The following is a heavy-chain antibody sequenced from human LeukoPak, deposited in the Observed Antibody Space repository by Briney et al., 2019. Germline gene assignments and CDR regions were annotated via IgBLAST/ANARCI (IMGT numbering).Heavy chain of an antibody. D-gene: IGHD3-10*01. J-gene: IGHJ4*02. CDR2: ISYDGSNK. CDR1: GPTFSSYA. Sequence: GGSLRLSCAASGPTFSSYAMHWVRQAAGKGLEWVAVISYDGSNKYYADSVKGRFTISRDNSKNTLYLQMNSLRAEDTAVYYCARDAYYYGSGSLDYWGQGTLVTVSS. V-gene: IGHV3-30-3*01. CDR3: ARDAYYYGSGSLDY.